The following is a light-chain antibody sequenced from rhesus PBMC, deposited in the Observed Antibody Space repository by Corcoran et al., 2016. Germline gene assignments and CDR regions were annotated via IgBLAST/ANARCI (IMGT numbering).Light chain of an antibody. CDR1: QNIYRN. CDR2: AAS. Sequence: DIQMTQSPSALSASVGDRVTISCRASQNIYRNLAWYQQKPGKAPTVLIYAASTLQSGTPSRFSGSGSGTDFTLTISILQPEDSAVYYCQQYYDYPLTFGGVTKVELK. V-gene: IGKV1S8*01. CDR3: QQYYDYPLT. J-gene: IGKJ4*01.